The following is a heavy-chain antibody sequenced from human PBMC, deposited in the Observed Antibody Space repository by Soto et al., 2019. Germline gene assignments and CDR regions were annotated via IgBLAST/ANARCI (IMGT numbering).Heavy chain of an antibody. CDR1: GYTFTGYY. CDR2: INPNSGDK. Sequence: QGHLVQSGAEVKRPGASVKVSCKASGYTFTGYYMHWVRQVPGQGLEWMGWINPNSGDKDYAQKCQGRVTLTRDKSISTAYMELSSLKSDDTAVYYCARVGYCSDTRCYYGQDYYFFYGMDVWGQGTTVTVS. D-gene: IGHD2-2*01. J-gene: IGHJ6*02. V-gene: IGHV1-2*02. CDR3: ARVGYCSDTRCYYGQDYYFFYGMDV.